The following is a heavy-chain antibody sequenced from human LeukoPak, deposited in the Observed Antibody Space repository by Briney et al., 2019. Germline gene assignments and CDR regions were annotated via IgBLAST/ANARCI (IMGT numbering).Heavy chain of an antibody. J-gene: IGHJ4*02. Sequence: GGSLRLSCVASGFTFSSYSINWVRQAPGKGLEWVASIGPTGSDRYHADSIKGRFTISRDNANNFLYLQMNNLRAEDTAVYYCATETNGRHYDYWGQGTLLTVSS. CDR2: IGPTGSDR. CDR3: ATETNGRHYDY. CDR1: GFTFSSYS. D-gene: IGHD1-14*01. V-gene: IGHV3-21*06.